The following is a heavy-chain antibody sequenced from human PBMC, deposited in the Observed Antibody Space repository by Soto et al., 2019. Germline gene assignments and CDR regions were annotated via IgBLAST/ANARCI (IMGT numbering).Heavy chain of an antibody. J-gene: IGHJ4*02. D-gene: IGHD3-3*01. CDR2: ISGGGDDT. Sequence: EVQLLESGGGLVQPGGSLRVSCAASGFAFSSFAMSWVRQAPGKGLEWVSAISGGGDDTFYADSVKGRFIISRDNSKRTLHLQMNSLRAGDTAVYYCAKQWQGYLQLRFTDYWGQGTLVTVSS. CDR1: GFAFSSFA. V-gene: IGHV3-23*01. CDR3: AKQWQGYLQLRFTDY.